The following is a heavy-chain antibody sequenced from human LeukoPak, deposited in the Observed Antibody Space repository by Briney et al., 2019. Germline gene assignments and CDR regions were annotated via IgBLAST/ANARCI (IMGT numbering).Heavy chain of an antibody. V-gene: IGHV4-59*01. J-gene: IGHJ4*02. D-gene: IGHD3-10*01. CDR3: ARHYGSGTYPLDY. Sequence: SETLSLTCTVSGGSINGCYWSWIRQPPGKGLEWIGFIYSSGSTDYNPSLKSRITISVDTSKNQFSLKLSSVTAADTAVYYCARHYGSGTYPLDYWGQGTLVTVSS. CDR2: IYSSGST. CDR1: GGSINGCY.